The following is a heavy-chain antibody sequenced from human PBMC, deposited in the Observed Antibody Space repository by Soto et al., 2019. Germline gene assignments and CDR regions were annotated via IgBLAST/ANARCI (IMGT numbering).Heavy chain of an antibody. D-gene: IGHD3-22*01. Sequence: PSETLSLTCTVSGGSISSYYWSWIRQPPGKGLEWIGYIYYSGSTNYNPSLKSRVTISVDTSKNQFSLKLSSVTAADTAVYYCARLRADSSGYYYDYNWFDPWGQGTMVTVSS. CDR2: IYYSGST. J-gene: IGHJ5*02. CDR3: ARLRADSSGYYYDYNWFDP. V-gene: IGHV4-59*01. CDR1: GGSISSYY.